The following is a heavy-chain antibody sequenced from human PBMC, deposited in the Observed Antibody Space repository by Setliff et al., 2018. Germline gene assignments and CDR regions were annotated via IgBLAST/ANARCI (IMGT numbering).Heavy chain of an antibody. V-gene: IGHV4-39*01. D-gene: IGHD3-10*01. CDR3: TRRPRGRAAFDI. CDR1: GGSISTSSHH. CDR2: IYSSGTT. Sequence: SETRSLTCTVSGGSISTSSHHWVWIRQSPGKGLEWIGTIYSSGTTYYNLSLKSRVTISLDTSNSQFSLNLGSVTAADTAVYYCTRRPRGRAAFDIWGQGTMVTVSS. J-gene: IGHJ3*02.